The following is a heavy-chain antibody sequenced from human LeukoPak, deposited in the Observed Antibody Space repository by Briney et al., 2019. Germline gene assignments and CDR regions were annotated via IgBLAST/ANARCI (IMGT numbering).Heavy chain of an antibody. J-gene: IGHJ4*02. CDR3: ATYKNQPHTLFFDF. CDR1: GFTFRNYW. D-gene: IGHD1-14*01. V-gene: IGHV3-7*02. CDR2: INEDGSEK. Sequence: GGSLRLSCAASGFTFRNYWMNWVRQAPGKGLEWVANINEDGSEKNYVDSVKGRLTTSRDNAKNSLSLQMNSLRSEDTAVYYCATYKNQPHTLFFDFWGQGALVTVSA.